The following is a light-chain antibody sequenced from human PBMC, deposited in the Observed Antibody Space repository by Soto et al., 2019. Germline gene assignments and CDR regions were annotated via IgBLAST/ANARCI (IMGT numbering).Light chain of an antibody. CDR3: QQYNSS. Sequence: EIVMTQSPATLSVSPGERATLSCRASQSVSSNLAWYQQKPGQAPSLLIYDISARATGIPTRFSGSGSGTEFTLTISSLQSEDFAVYYCQQYNSSFGQETKVEIK. V-gene: IGKV3D-15*01. CDR2: DIS. J-gene: IGKJ2*01. CDR1: QSVSSN.